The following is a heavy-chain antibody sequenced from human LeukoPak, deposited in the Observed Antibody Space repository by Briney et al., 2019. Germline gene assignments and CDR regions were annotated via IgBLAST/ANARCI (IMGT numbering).Heavy chain of an antibody. J-gene: IGHJ4*02. CDR1: GYTFTSYS. CDR2: ISAYNGNT. CDR3: ANAFNHTYDN. V-gene: IGHV1-18*01. D-gene: IGHD2-2*01. Sequence: ASVKVSCKASGYTFTSYSMSWVRQAPGQRLEWMGLISAYNGNTNYAQKLQGRVTMTTDTSTSTAYMELRSLRSDDTAVYYCANAFNHTYDNWGQGTLVTVSS.